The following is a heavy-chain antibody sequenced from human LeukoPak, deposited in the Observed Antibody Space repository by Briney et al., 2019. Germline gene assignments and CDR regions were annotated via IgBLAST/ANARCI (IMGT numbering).Heavy chain of an antibody. CDR2: ISSSGSTI. CDR3: ARGLAYYYGSGSYGFDY. J-gene: IGHJ4*02. D-gene: IGHD3-10*01. V-gene: IGHV3-48*03. Sequence: GGSLRLSCAASGFTFSSYGMNWVRQAPGKGLEWVSYISSSGSTIYYADSVKGRFTISRDNAKNSLYLQMNSLRAEDTAVYYCARGLAYYYGSGSYGFDYWGQGTLVTVSS. CDR1: GFTFSSYG.